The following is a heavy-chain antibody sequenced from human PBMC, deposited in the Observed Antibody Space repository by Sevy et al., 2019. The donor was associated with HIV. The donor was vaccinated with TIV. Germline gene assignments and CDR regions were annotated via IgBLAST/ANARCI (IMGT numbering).Heavy chain of an antibody. D-gene: IGHD3-9*01. CDR1: GFIFSGYG. CDR2: ISFDGNKK. Sequence: GGSLRLSCAASGFIFSGYGMHWVRQAPGRGLEWVSFISFDGNKKYYAEFVKGRFTISKDTSKNTLFLEMNSLGAEDTAVYFCAKEERGVYEDKTGYYADGPSVDYWGQGTLVTVSS. CDR3: AKEERGVYEDKTGYYADGPSVDY. J-gene: IGHJ4*01. V-gene: IGHV3-30*18.